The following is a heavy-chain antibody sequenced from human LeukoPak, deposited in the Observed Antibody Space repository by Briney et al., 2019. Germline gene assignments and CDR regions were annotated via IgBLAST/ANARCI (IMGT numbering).Heavy chain of an antibody. D-gene: IGHD3-22*01. V-gene: IGHV3-30*02. CDR2: IQYDGSNK. Sequence: GGSLRLSCAASGFTFSSYGMHWVRQAPGKGLEWVAFIQYDGSNKYYADSVKGRFTISRDNSKNTLYLHMNSLRAEDTAVYYCAKDYYDSSGYYFAEYFQHWGQGTLVTVSS. CDR3: AKDYYDSSGYYFAEYFQH. J-gene: IGHJ1*01. CDR1: GFTFSSYG.